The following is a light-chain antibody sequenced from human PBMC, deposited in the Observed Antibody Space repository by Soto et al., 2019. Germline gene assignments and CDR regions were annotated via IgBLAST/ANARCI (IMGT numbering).Light chain of an antibody. CDR3: QQYNNWPPRGT. Sequence: EIVMTQSPATLSVSPGERATLSCRASQSVTSNLAWYQQKPGQAPRLLIYGASTRATGIPTRFSGSGSGTEFTLTISSLQSEDVAVYYCQQYNNWPPRGTFGQGTKVEI. CDR1: QSVTSN. V-gene: IGKV3-15*01. CDR2: GAS. J-gene: IGKJ1*01.